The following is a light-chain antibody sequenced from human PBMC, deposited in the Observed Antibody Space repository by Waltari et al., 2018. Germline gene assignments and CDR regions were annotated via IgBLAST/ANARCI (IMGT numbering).Light chain of an antibody. J-gene: IGKJ4*01. Sequence: DIVMTQSPASLAVSLGERANINCKSSGSVRYSRNNKDHLAWYQQKPEQRPKLLIYWASTRESGVPDRFSGSGSETEFTLTINSLQAEDVAVYFCQQYYNTPLTFGGGTKVEIK. CDR3: QQYYNTPLT. CDR1: GSVRYSRNNKDH. V-gene: IGKV4-1*01. CDR2: WAS.